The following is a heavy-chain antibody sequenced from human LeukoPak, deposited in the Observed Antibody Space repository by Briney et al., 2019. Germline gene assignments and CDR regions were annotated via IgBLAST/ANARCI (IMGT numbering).Heavy chain of an antibody. CDR1: GFTFSSYS. CDR2: ISSSSSYI. CDR3: ASGPIGPRIVDY. V-gene: IGHV3-21*01. Sequence: PGGSLRLSCAASGFTFSSYSMNWVRQAPGKGLEWVSSISSSSSYIYYADSVKGRFTISRDNAKNSLYLQMNSLRAEDTAVYYRASGPIGPRIVDYWGQGTLVTVSS. D-gene: IGHD3-10*01. J-gene: IGHJ4*02.